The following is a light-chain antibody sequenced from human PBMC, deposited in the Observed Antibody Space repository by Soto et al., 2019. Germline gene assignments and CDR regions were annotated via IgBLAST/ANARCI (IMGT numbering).Light chain of an antibody. J-gene: IGLJ2*01. Sequence: QSVLTQPPSVSGAPGQRLTISCTGSTSNIGAGYDVHWYQQFPGTAPKLLIYGNNNRPSGVPDRFSGYKSGTSASLAITGLQTEDEADYYCQSYDSSLSVVVFGGGTKVTVL. V-gene: IGLV1-40*01. CDR3: QSYDSSLSVVV. CDR2: GNN. CDR1: TSNIGAGYD.